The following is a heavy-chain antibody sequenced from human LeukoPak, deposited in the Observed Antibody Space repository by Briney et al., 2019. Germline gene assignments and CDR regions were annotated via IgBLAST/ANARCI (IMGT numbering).Heavy chain of an antibody. Sequence: GGFLRLSCAASGFTVSSNYMSWVRQAPGKGLEWVSVIYSGGSTYYADSVKGRFTISRDNSKNTLYLQMNSLRAEDTAVYYCARCPFIKGSGAFDIWGQGTMVTVSS. J-gene: IGHJ3*02. V-gene: IGHV3-66*02. CDR3: ARCPFIKGSGAFDI. CDR2: IYSGGST. D-gene: IGHD3-16*02. CDR1: GFTVSSNY.